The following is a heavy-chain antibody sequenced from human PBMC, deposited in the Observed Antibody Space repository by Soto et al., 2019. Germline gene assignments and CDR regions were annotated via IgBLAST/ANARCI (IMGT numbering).Heavy chain of an antibody. D-gene: IGHD6-13*01. CDR1: GGTFSSYA. V-gene: IGHV1-69*05. CDR2: IIPIFGTA. Sequence: SVKVSCKASGGTFSSYAISWVRQAPGQGLEWMGGIIPIFGTANYAQKLQGRVTMTTDTSTSTAYMELRSLRSDDTAVYYCARNPRRYSSSWIDYWGQGTLVTVSS. J-gene: IGHJ4*02. CDR3: ARNPRRYSSSWIDY.